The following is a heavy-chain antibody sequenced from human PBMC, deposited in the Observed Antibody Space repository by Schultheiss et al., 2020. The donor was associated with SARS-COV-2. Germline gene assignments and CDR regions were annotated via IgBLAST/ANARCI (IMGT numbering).Heavy chain of an antibody. D-gene: IGHD2-2*02. J-gene: IGHJ5*02. CDR3: AREFRGSDQLLYSNWFDP. CDR1: GFTFSSYA. CDR2: ISSNGGST. Sequence: GGSLRLSCSASGFTFSSYAMHWVRQAPGKGLEYVSAISSNGGSTYYADSVKGRFTISRDNSKNTLYLQMNSLRAEDTAVYYCAREFRGSDQLLYSNWFDPWGQGTLVTVSS. V-gene: IGHV3-64*04.